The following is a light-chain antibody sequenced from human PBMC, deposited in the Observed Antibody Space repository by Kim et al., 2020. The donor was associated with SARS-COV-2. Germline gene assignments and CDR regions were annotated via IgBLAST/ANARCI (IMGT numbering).Light chain of an antibody. V-gene: IGLV1-44*01. CDR1: SSNIGSNT. CDR2: SNN. J-gene: IGLJ3*02. Sequence: QAVVTQPPSASGTPGQRVTISCSGSSSNIGSNTVNWYQQLPGTAPKLLIYSNNQRPSGVPDRFSGSKSGTSASLAISGLQSEDEADYYCAAWDDSLSGQVVFGGGTKLTVL. CDR3: AAWDDSLSGQVV.